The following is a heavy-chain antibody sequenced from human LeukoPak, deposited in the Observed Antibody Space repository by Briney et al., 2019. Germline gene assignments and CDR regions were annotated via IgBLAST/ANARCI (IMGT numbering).Heavy chain of an antibody. CDR2: VDHSGGT. J-gene: IGHJ4*02. CDR1: GYSLSSGYY. D-gene: IGHD3-3*01. CDR3: ARFWSGYYSYYFDY. V-gene: IGHV4-38-2*02. Sequence: SETLSLTCTVSGYSLSSGYYWGWIRQPPGKGLEWIGSVDHSGGTYYNPSLRSRVSISVDTSKNQFSLKLSSVTAADTAVYYCARFWSGYYSYYFDYWGQGTLVTVSS.